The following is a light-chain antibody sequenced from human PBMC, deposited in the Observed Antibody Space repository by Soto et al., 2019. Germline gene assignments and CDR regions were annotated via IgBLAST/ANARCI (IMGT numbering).Light chain of an antibody. CDR3: QQYGSSPRT. J-gene: IGKJ1*01. CDR2: GAS. Sequence: ENVLMQSPDTLSLSPGERATLSCRASQSVSSSYLAWYQQKPGQAPRLLIYGASSRATGIPDRFSGSGSGTDFTLTISRLEPEGFAVYYCQQYGSSPRTFGQGTKVDIK. CDR1: QSVSSSY. V-gene: IGKV3-20*01.